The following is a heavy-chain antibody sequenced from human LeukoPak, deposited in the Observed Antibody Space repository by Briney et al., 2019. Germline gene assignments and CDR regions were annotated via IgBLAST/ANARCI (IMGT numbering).Heavy chain of an antibody. CDR3: ARSRRSYYDSSGLPYFDY. CDR1: GYTFTSYG. D-gene: IGHD3-22*01. CDR2: ISAYNGNT. J-gene: IGHJ4*02. V-gene: IGHV1-18*01. Sequence: ASVKVSCKASGYTFTSYGISWVRQAPGQGLEWMGWISAYNGNTNYAQKLQGRVTMTTDTSTSTAYMELRSLRSDDTAVYYCARSRRSYYDSSGLPYFDYWGQGTLVTVSS.